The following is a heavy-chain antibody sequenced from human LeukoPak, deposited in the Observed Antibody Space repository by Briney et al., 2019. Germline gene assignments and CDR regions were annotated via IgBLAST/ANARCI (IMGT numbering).Heavy chain of an antibody. D-gene: IGHD1-26*01. J-gene: IGHJ4*02. V-gene: IGHV3-53*01. CDR1: GFTVSSTY. Sequence: GGSLRLSCAASGFTVSSTYMSWVRQAPGKGLEWVSTLYGGGTTYYADSVKGRFTISRDKSKNTLYLQMNTLRVEDTATYYCVTGFRQWELLYHWGQGTLVTVSS. CDR2: LYGGGTT. CDR3: VTGFRQWELLYH.